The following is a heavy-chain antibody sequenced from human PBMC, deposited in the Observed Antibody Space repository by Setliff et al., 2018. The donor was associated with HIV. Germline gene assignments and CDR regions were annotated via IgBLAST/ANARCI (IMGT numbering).Heavy chain of an antibody. CDR2: ISGYNGWT. CDR1: GYTFTSYG. Sequence: ASVKVSCKASGYTFTSYGVSWVRQAPGQGLEWMGLISGYNGWTKYPQKFQGRVTMTTDTSTTTAYMELSRLTSDDTAVYYCARQLSNSFDYWGQGTLVTVSS. D-gene: IGHD1-1*01. CDR3: ARQLSNSFDY. V-gene: IGHV1-18*01. J-gene: IGHJ4*02.